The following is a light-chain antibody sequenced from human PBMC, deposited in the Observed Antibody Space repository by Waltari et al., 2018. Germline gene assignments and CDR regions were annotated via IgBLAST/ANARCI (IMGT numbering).Light chain of an antibody. CDR1: QGVGKS. CDR2: DAS. V-gene: IGKV3-20*01. J-gene: IGKJ1*01. CDR3: QKYVRLPGT. Sequence: EIVLTQSPGTLSLSPGERATLSCRASQGVGKSLAWYQKKFGQPPRLLIYDASTRATGIPDRFSASGFETDFSLTISRLEPEDFAVYYCQKYVRLPGTVGQETKVEIK.